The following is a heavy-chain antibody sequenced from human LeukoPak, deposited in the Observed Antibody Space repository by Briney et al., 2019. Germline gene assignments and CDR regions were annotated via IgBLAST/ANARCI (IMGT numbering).Heavy chain of an antibody. CDR2: IIPIFGTA. CDR3: AKDQDIMTTVTNVDY. D-gene: IGHD4-17*01. Sequence: PGASVKVSCKASGGTFSSYAISWVRQAPGQGLEWMGGIIPIFGTANYAQKFQGRVTITADKSTSTAYMELNSLRAEDTAVYYCAKDQDIMTTVTNVDYWGQGTLVTVSS. V-gene: IGHV1-69*06. CDR1: GGTFSSYA. J-gene: IGHJ4*02.